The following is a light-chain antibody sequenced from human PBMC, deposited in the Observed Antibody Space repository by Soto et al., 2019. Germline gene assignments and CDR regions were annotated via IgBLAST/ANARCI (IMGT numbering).Light chain of an antibody. CDR3: SSYTSSSTPSVV. J-gene: IGLJ2*01. CDR2: DVS. V-gene: IGLV2-14*01. Sequence: QSALTQPASVSGSPGQSITISCTGTSSDVGGYNYVSWYQQHPGKAPKLMIYDVSTRPSGVSNRFSGSKSGNTASLTISGLQAEDEADYYCSSYTSSSTPSVVFGGGTKLTVL. CDR1: SSDVGGYNY.